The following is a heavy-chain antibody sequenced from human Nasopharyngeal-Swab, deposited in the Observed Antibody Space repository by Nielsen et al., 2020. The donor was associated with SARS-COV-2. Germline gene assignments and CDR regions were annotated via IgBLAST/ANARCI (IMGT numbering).Heavy chain of an antibody. V-gene: IGHV4-39*01. Sequence: RRQPPGKGLEWVGSIYYSGSTYYNPSLKSRVTISVDTSKNQFSLKLSSVTAADTAVYYCARHEGHEDYFDYWGQGTLVTVSS. CDR2: IYYSGST. J-gene: IGHJ4*02. CDR3: ARHEGHEDYFDY.